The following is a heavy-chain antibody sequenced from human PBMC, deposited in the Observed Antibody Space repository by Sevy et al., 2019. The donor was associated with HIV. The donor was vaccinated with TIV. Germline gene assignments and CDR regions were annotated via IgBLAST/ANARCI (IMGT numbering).Heavy chain of an antibody. CDR1: GYTFTSYG. V-gene: IGHV1-18*01. J-gene: IGHJ4*02. CDR3: ARMSRMVVVPAAIGDY. D-gene: IGHD2-2*02. Sequence: ASVKVSCKASGYTFTSYGISWVRQAPGQGLEWMGWISAYNGNTNYAQKLQGRVTMTTDTSTSTAYMELRSLRSDDTAVYYCARMSRMVVVPAAIGDYWGQGTLVTVSS. CDR2: ISAYNGNT.